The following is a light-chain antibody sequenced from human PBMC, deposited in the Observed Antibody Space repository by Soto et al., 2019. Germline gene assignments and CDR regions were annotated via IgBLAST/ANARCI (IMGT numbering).Light chain of an antibody. CDR3: QQYHNWPIT. V-gene: IGKV3-15*01. J-gene: IGKJ5*01. CDR2: DAS. Sequence: EIVMTQSPATLSVSPGESATLSCRASQSVSSNLAWHQQKPGQAPRILMYDASTRATGISARFSGSGSGTEFTLPISSLQSEDFAVYYCQQYHNWPITFGQGTRLEI. CDR1: QSVSSN.